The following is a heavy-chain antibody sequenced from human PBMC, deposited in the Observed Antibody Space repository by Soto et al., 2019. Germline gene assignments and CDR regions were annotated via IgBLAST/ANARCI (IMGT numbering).Heavy chain of an antibody. D-gene: IGHD2-8*02. CDR3: AKAHGNSVLGYFDL. CDR2: ISYDGSNK. J-gene: IGHJ2*01. CDR1: GFTFSSYG. Sequence: GGSLRLSCAASGFTFSSYGMHWVRQAPGKGLEWVAVISYDGSNKYYADSVKGRFTISRDNSKNTLYLQMNSLRAEDTAVYYCAKAHGNSVLGYFDLWGRGTLVTVSS. V-gene: IGHV3-30*18.